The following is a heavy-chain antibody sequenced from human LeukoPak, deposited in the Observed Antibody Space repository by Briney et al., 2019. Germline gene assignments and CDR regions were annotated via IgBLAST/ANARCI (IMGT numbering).Heavy chain of an antibody. Sequence: EASVKVSCKASGYTFSGYYLHWVRQAPGQGLQWVGWINPNSGDTHYAQMFQGRVTMTRDTPINTAYMELRRVRSDDTAVYYCAKSAQYSSAWFTGSFDYWGQGTLVTVSS. CDR1: GYTFSGYY. CDR3: AKSAQYSSAWFTGSFDY. CDR2: INPNSGDT. V-gene: IGHV1-2*02. D-gene: IGHD6-13*01. J-gene: IGHJ4*02.